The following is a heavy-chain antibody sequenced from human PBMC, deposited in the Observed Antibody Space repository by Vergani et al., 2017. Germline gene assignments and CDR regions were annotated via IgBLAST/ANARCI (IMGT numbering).Heavy chain of an antibody. Sequence: QVQPQQWGAGLLKPSETLSLTCAVYGGSFSGYYWSWIRQPPGKGLEWIGEINHSGSTNYNPSLKSRVTISVDTSKNQFSLKLSSVTAADTAVYYCARGRKYCSSTSCYLYYYYYYMDVWGKGTTVTVSS. V-gene: IGHV4-34*01. D-gene: IGHD2-2*01. CDR3: ARGRKYCSSTSCYLYYYYYYMDV. CDR2: INHSGST. J-gene: IGHJ6*03. CDR1: GGSFSGYY.